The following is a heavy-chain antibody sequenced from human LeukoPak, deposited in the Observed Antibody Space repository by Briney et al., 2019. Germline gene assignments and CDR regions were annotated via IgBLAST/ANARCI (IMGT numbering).Heavy chain of an antibody. Sequence: PSETLSLTCTVSGYSISSGYYWGWIRQPPGKGLEWIGSIYHSGSTYYNPSLKSRVTISVDTSKNQFSLKLSSVTAADTAVYYCARRYCSSTSCYTWQLNWFDPWGQGTLVTVSS. CDR2: IYHSGST. V-gene: IGHV4-38-2*02. CDR1: GYSISSGYY. CDR3: ARRYCSSTSCYTWQLNWFDP. D-gene: IGHD2-2*02. J-gene: IGHJ5*02.